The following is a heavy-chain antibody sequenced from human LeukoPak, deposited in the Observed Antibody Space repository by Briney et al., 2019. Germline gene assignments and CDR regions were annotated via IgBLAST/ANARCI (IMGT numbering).Heavy chain of an antibody. J-gene: IGHJ5*02. CDR1: GYSFTTNW. V-gene: IGHV5-51*01. CDR2: IYPADSDT. D-gene: IGHD3-10*01. CDR3: ARRGDSLGWFDP. Sequence: GESLKISCKGSGYSFTTNWIGWVRQMPGKGLEWMGVIYPADSDTRYSPSFQGQVTISADKSISAAYLQWTSLKASDTAMYYCARRGDSLGWFDPWGQGTLVTVSS.